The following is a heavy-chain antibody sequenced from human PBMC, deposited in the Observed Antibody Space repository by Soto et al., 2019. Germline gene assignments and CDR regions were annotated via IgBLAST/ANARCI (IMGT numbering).Heavy chain of an antibody. V-gene: IGHV3-23*01. J-gene: IGHJ4*02. CDR1: GFTFNNYA. D-gene: IGHD3-16*01. CDR3: AKEGISVHSSTSQSLYFFDF. CDR2: ISGSGGRT. Sequence: QPGGSLRLSCAASGFTFNNYAMSWVRRAPGKGLEWVSAISGSGGRTDYADSVKGRFTISRDNSKNTLDLQMNSLRAEDAALYYCAKEGISVHSSTSQSLYFFDFWGQGTQVTVSS.